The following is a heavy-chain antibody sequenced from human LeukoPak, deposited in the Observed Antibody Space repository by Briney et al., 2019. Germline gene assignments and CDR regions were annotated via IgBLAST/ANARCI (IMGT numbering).Heavy chain of an antibody. V-gene: IGHV5-51*01. D-gene: IGHD3-22*01. CDR2: IYPGDSAT. CDR3: ARRSGYYDSSGYLFDD. CDR1: GYSFTSYW. Sequence: GESLKISCKGSGYSFTSYWIGWVRQMPGKGLEWMGIIYPGDSATSYHPSFKGQVTISADKSISTAYLQWSSLKASDTAMYYCARRSGYYDSSGYLFDDWGQGTLVTVSS. J-gene: IGHJ5*02.